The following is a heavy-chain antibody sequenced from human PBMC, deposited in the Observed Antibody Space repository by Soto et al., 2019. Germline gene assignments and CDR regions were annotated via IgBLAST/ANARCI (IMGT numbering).Heavy chain of an antibody. J-gene: IGHJ6*02. CDR2: IYYSGST. CDR1: GGSISSGCYY. Sequence: SETLSLTCTVSGGSISSGCYYWSWIRQHPGKGLEWIGYIYYSGSTYYNPSLKSRVTISVDTSKNQFSLKLSSVTAADTAVYYCARDVLLWFGDKRDYYYYGMDVWGQGTTVTVSS. D-gene: IGHD3-10*01. CDR3: ARDVLLWFGDKRDYYYYGMDV. V-gene: IGHV4-31*03.